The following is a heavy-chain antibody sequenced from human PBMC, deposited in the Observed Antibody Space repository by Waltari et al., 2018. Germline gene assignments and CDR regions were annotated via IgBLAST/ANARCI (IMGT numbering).Heavy chain of an antibody. CDR3: ARATLVLGAFDI. CDR1: GGSISSYY. D-gene: IGHD6-13*01. CDR2: IYYSGST. J-gene: IGHJ3*02. V-gene: IGHV4-59*01. Sequence: QVQLQESGPGLVKPSETLSLTCTVSGGSISSYYWSWIRQPPGKGLEWIGYIYYSGSTNYNPSLKSRVTISVDTSKNQFSLKLSSVTAADTVVYYCARATLVLGAFDIWGQGTMVTVSS.